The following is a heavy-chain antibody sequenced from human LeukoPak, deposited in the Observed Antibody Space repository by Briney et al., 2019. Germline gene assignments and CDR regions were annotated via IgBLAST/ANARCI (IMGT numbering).Heavy chain of an antibody. V-gene: IGHV3-23*01. CDR2: ISGSGGST. D-gene: IGHD3-10*01. Sequence: PGGSLRLSCAASGFTFSSYSMNWVRQAPGKGLEWVSAISGSGGSTYYADSVKGRFTISRDNSKNTLYLQMNSLRAEDTAVYYCARDLGTMVRTPGYWGQGTLVTVSS. J-gene: IGHJ4*02. CDR3: ARDLGTMVRTPGY. CDR1: GFTFSSYS.